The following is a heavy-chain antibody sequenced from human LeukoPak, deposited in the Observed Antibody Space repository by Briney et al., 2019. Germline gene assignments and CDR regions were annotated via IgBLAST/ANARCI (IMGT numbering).Heavy chain of an antibody. J-gene: IGHJ4*02. CDR2: IGPTGFDR. CDR3: ATETTGRHYDY. V-gene: IGHV3-21*01. Sequence: PGGSLRLSCTTSGLTFSTSGFKWVRQTPGKGLEWVASIGPTGFDRYHADSIKGRFTISRDNANKFLYLQMDSLRAEDTAVYYCATETTGRHYDYWGQGTLLTVSS. CDR1: GLTFSTSG. D-gene: IGHD1-14*01.